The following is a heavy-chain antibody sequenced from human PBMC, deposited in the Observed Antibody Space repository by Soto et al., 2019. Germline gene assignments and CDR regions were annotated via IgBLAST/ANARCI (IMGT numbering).Heavy chain of an antibody. J-gene: IGHJ4*02. V-gene: IGHV3-48*01. CDR1: GFTLSNYV. D-gene: IGHD6-19*01. CDR3: ARVPSSGWPSFFDD. CDR2: IGSSSVTI. Sequence: GGSLRLSCAASGFTLSNYVMNWVRQAPGKGLEWISCIGSSSVTIFHADSVKGRFTISRDSAKNSLYLQMNSLRAEDTAMYYCARVPSSGWPSFFDDWGVGTLVTVSS.